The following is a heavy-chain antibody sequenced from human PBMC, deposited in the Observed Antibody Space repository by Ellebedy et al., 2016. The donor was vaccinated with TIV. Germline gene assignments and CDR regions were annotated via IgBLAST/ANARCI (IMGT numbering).Heavy chain of an antibody. J-gene: IGHJ3*02. CDR3: ARRKGTTVVTNDAFDI. Sequence: GESLKISCKGSGYSFTSYWIGWVRQMPGKGLEWMGIIYPGDSDTRYSPSFQGQVTISADKSISTAYLQWSSLKASDTAMHYCARRKGTTVVTNDAFDIWGQGTMVTVSS. CDR2: IYPGDSDT. CDR1: GYSFTSYW. D-gene: IGHD4-23*01. V-gene: IGHV5-51*01.